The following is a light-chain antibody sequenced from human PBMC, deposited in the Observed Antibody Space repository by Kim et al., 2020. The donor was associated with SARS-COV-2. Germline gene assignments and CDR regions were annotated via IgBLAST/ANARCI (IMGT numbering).Light chain of an antibody. J-gene: IGLJ3*02. V-gene: IGLV2-23*02. Sequence: GQSITLSCIGTSSDGGSYNLVSWYQQHPGKAPKLMIYEVSKRPSGVSNRFSGSKSGNTASLTISGLQAEDEADYYCCSYAGSSTLVFGGGTQLTVL. CDR1: SSDGGSYNL. CDR2: EVS. CDR3: CSYAGSSTLV.